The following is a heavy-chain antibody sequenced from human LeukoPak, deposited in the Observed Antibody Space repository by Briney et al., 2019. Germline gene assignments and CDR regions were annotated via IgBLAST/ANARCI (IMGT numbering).Heavy chain of an antibody. CDR2: LNSDGSST. CDR1: GFTFSSYW. D-gene: IGHD1-7*01. V-gene: IGHV3-74*01. J-gene: IGHJ4*02. Sequence: GGSLRLSCAASGFTFSSYWMHWVRQAPGKGLVWVSRLNSDGSSTSYADSVKGRFTISRDNFETTLHLQMNNLSAEDTAVYYCARASNRNSINFDYWGQGALVTVSS. CDR3: ARASNRNSINFDY.